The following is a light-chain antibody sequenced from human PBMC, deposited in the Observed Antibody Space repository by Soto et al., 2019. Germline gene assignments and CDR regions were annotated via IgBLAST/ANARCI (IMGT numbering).Light chain of an antibody. CDR3: QSYDSSLSGWV. CDR1: SSNIGAGYD. CDR2: GNS. Sequence: QSVLTQPPSVSGAPGQRVTISCTGSSSNIGAGYDVKWYQQLPGTAPKLLIHGNSNRPSGVPDRFSGSKSGTSASLAITGLQAEDEADYYCQSYDSSLSGWVFGGGTRSPS. V-gene: IGLV1-40*01. J-gene: IGLJ3*02.